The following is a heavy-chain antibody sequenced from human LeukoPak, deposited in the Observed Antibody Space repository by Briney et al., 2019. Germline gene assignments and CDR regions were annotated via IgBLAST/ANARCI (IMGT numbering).Heavy chain of an antibody. V-gene: IGHV1-3*01. D-gene: IGHD3-10*01. CDR3: VGEILREFLFDY. Sequence: KFQGRVTITRDTSASTAYMELSSLRSEDTAVYYCVGEILREFLFDYWGRGTLVTVSS. J-gene: IGHJ4*02.